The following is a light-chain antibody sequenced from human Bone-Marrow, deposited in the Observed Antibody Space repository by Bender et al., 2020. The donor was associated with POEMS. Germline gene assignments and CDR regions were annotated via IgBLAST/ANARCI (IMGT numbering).Light chain of an antibody. CDR1: NIWSKS. CDR3: QLWDSSSDNPA. J-gene: IGLJ2*01. V-gene: IGLV3-21*02. CDR2: DNS. Sequence: SYVLTQPPSVSVAPGQTATITCGGDNIWSKSVHWYQHKPGQAPVLVVYDNSDRPSGIPERFSGSNSGNTATLTISRVEAGDEACYYCQLWDSSSDNPAFGGGTNLIVL.